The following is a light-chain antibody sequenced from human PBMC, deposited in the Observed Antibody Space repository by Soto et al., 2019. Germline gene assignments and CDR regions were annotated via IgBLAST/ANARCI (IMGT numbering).Light chain of an antibody. CDR3: QQYDDLPIT. Sequence: DIQMTQSPSSLSASIGDRVTITCRASQSIYIYLNWYQQKPGKAPKLLIYAASSLQRGVPSRFRGSGSGTEFSFNITSLQPEDVATYYCQQYDDLPITFGQGTRLEIK. J-gene: IGKJ5*01. CDR2: AAS. V-gene: IGKV1-33*01. CDR1: QSIYIY.